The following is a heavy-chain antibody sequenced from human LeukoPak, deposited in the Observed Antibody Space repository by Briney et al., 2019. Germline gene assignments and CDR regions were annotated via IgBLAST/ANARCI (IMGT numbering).Heavy chain of an antibody. V-gene: IGHV4-61*02. CDR1: GGSISSGSYY. D-gene: IGHD6-19*01. J-gene: IGHJ2*01. Sequence: ASQTLSLTCTVSGGSISSGSYYGSWIRQPAGKGLEWIGRIYTSGSPNYNPSLKIRATKPVDPSKNQFSLKLSSLTAPATAGISCARESSGWYMRYFDLWGRGTLVTVSS. CDR2: IYTSGSP. CDR3: ARESSGWYMRYFDL.